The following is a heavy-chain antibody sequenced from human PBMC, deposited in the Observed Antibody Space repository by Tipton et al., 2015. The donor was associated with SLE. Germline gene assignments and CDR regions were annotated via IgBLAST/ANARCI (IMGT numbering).Heavy chain of an antibody. Sequence: QLVQSGAEVKKPGASVKVSCKASGYIFNSYGINWVRQAPGQGLEWMGWISAYNGNTNYAEKLQGRVTMTKDSPTRTVYMELRSLRSDDTAVYYCAREFTYDFWSGHDYWGQGTLVTVSS. J-gene: IGHJ4*02. CDR2: ISAYNGNT. CDR3: AREFTYDFWSGHDY. CDR1: GYIFNSYG. D-gene: IGHD3-3*01. V-gene: IGHV1-18*01.